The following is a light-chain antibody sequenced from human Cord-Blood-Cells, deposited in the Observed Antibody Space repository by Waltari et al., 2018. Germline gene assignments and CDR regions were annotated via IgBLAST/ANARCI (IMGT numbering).Light chain of an antibody. CDR2: AAS. CDR1: QSISSY. V-gene: IGKV1-39*01. Sequence: IQITQHPPSLPVSVGDRPTLTCRASQSISSYLNWYQQKPGKAPKLLIYAASSLQSGVPSRFSGSGSGTDFTLTISSLQPEDFATYYCQQSYSTPYTFGQGTKLEIK. CDR3: QQSYSTPYT. J-gene: IGKJ2*01.